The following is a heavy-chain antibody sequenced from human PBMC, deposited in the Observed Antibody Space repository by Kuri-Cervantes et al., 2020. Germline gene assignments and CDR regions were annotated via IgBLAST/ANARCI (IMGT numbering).Heavy chain of an antibody. Sequence: ASVKVSCKASGYTFTSYDINWVRQATGQGLEWMGWMNPNSGNTGYAQKFQGRVTMTRNTSISTAYMELSSLRSEDTAVYYCAYSLATLDAFDIWGQGTMVTVSS. D-gene: IGHD1-26*01. CDR1: GYTFTSYD. J-gene: IGHJ3*02. CDR3: AYSLATLDAFDI. V-gene: IGHV1-8*02. CDR2: MNPNSGNT.